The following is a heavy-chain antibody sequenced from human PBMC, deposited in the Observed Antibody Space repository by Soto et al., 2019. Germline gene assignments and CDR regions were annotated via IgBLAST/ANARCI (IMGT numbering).Heavy chain of an antibody. CDR2: INHSGST. V-gene: IGHV4-34*01. CDR1: GGSFSGYY. D-gene: IGHD3-22*01. J-gene: IGHJ3*02. CDR3: ASLYYDSSGYHDAFDI. Sequence: SETLSLTCAVYGGSFSGYYWSWIRQPPGKGLEWIGEINHSGSTNYNPSLKSRVTISVDTSKNQFSLKLSPLTAADTAVYYCASLYYDSSGYHDAFDIWGQGTMVTVSS.